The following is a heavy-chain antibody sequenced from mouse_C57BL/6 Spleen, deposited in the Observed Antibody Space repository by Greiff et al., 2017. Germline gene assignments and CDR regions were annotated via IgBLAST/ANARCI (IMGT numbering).Heavy chain of an antibody. D-gene: IGHD2-2*01. Sequence: EVQLVESGGGLVKPGGSLKLSCAASGFTFSDYGMHWVRQAPEKGLEWVAYISSGSSTIYYADTVKGRFTISRDNAKNTLFLQMTSLRSEDTAMYYCARGSHGYNWYFDVWGTGTTVTVSS. CDR1: GFTFSDYG. J-gene: IGHJ1*03. CDR3: ARGSHGYNWYFDV. V-gene: IGHV5-17*01. CDR2: ISSGSSTI.